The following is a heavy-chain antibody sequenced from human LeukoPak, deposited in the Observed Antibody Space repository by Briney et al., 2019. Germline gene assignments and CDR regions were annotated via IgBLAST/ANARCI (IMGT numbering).Heavy chain of an antibody. CDR1: GFTFSSHW. D-gene: IGHD4-17*01. Sequence: GGSLRLSCAASGFTFSSHWMSWVRQAPGKGLEWVANIRPDGSGEYYVASVKGRFTISRDNSKNTLFLQMNSLRAEDTAVFYCAKSTTTVTTYYYYGMDVWGQGTTVTVSS. CDR3: AKSTTTVTTYYYYGMDV. CDR2: IRPDGSGE. V-gene: IGHV3-7*03. J-gene: IGHJ6*02.